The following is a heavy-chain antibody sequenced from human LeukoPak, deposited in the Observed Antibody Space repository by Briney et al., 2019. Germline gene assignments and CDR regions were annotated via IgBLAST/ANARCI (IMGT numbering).Heavy chain of an antibody. Sequence: ASVKVSCKASGYTFTNFDINWVRQAPGQGLEWMGWINPNSGGTNYAQKFQGRVTMTRDTSISTAYMELSRLRSDDTAVYYCARDLGRNDGVDYWGQGTLVTVSS. CDR1: GYTFTNFD. CDR3: ARDLGRNDGVDY. D-gene: IGHD1-1*01. J-gene: IGHJ4*02. CDR2: INPNSGGT. V-gene: IGHV1-2*02.